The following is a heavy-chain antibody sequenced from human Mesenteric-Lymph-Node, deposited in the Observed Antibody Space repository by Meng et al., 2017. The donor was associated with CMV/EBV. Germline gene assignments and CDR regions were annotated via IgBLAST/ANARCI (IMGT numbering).Heavy chain of an antibody. V-gene: IGHV3-11*01. CDR2: ISSSGSII. J-gene: IGHJ4*02. CDR3: AKAGTTGDSYFFDF. Sequence: GESLKISCAASGFSFNDYYMSWIRQAPGKGLEWISYISSSGSIIYYADSVKGRFTISRDNAKNSLYLQMNSLRAEDTAVYYCAKAGTTGDSYFFDFWGQGRLVTVSS. CDR1: GFSFNDYY. D-gene: IGHD4-11*01.